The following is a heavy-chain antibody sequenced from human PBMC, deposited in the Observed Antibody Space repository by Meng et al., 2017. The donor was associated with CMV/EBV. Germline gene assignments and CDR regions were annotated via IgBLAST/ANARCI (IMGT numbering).Heavy chain of an antibody. CDR2: IYYSGST. D-gene: IGHD3-22*01. Sequence: SETLSLTCTVSGGSISSSSYYWGWIRQPPGKGLEWIGSIYYSGSTYYNPSLKSRVTISVDTSKNQFSLKLSSVTAADTAVYYCARDGPVMDYDCSGVNWFDPWGQGTLVTVSS. J-gene: IGHJ5*02. CDR1: GGSISSSSYY. CDR3: ARDGPVMDYDCSGVNWFDP. V-gene: IGHV4-39*07.